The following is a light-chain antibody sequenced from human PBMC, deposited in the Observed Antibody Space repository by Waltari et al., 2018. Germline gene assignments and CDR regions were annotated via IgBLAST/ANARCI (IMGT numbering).Light chain of an antibody. J-gene: IGLJ2*01. CDR3: AAWDDSLNGVV. CDR1: SSNLGSNT. CDR2: SNN. Sequence: QSVLTQPPSASGTPGQRVTISCSGSSSNLGSNTVNWYQQPPGTAPKLLIYSNNQRPSGVPDRFSGSKSGTSASLAIRGLQSEDEADYYCAAWDDSLNGVVFGGGTKLTVL. V-gene: IGLV1-44*01.